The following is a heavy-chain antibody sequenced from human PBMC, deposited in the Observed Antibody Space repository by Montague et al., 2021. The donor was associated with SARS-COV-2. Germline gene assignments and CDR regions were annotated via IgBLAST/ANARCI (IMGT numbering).Heavy chain of an antibody. J-gene: IGHJ4*02. D-gene: IGHD3-16*02. CDR1: GFTFSSYA. Sequence: SLRLSCAASGFTFSSYAMHWVRQAPGKGLEWVAVISYDGSNKYHADSVKGRFTISRDNSKNTLYLQMNSLRAEDTAVYYCARDNYDYAWGSYRYIYWGQGTLVTVSS. CDR2: ISYDGSNK. CDR3: ARDNYDYAWGSYRYIY. V-gene: IGHV3-30*04.